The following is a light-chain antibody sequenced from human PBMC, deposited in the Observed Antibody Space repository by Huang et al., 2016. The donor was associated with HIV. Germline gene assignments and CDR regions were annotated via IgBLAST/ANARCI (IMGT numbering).Light chain of an antibody. J-gene: IGKJ4*01. V-gene: IGKV2-30*02. CDR2: KVS. CDR3: MQGTHWPLT. CDR1: QSLLHSDGNTY. Sequence: DVVMTQSPFSLPVTLGQPASISCRSSQSLLHSDGNTYLIWLQQRPGHSPRRLIYKVSNRDSGVPDRFSGSVSGSDFTLRISRVEPEDVGVYYCMQGTHWPLTFGGGTKVEIK.